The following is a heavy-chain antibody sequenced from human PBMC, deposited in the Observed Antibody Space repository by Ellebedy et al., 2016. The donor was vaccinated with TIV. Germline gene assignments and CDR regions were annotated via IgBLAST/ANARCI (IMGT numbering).Heavy chain of an antibody. CDR3: AAGWVPAAPLQP. CDR1: GGSLSSHF. Sequence: MPSETLSLTCTVSGGSLSSHFWSWIRQPPRKGLEWIGRIYDTGVTNYSPSLKSRVTMSIDTSKNQFSLQLSSVTAADTAVYYCAAGWVPAAPLQPWGQGTLVTVSS. CDR2: IYDTGVT. D-gene: IGHD2-2*01. J-gene: IGHJ5*02. V-gene: IGHV4-4*07.